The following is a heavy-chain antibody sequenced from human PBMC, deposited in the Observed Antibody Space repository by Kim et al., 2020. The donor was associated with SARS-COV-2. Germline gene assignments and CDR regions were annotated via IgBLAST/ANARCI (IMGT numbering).Heavy chain of an antibody. CDR3: AREGLEGYCSGVSCYSDFDY. J-gene: IGHJ4*02. D-gene: IGHD2-15*01. V-gene: IGHV3-21*01. Sequence: GGSLRLSCAASGFTFSSYSMNWVRQAPGKGLEWVSSISSSSSYIYYADSVKGRFTTSRDNTKNSLYLQMNSLRAEDTAVYYCAREGLEGYCSGVSCYSDFDYWGQGTLVTVSS. CDR1: GFTFSSYS. CDR2: ISSSSSYI.